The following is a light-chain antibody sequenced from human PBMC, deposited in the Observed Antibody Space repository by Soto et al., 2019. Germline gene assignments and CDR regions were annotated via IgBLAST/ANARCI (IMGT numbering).Light chain of an antibody. V-gene: IGLV2-14*01. Sequence: QSVLTQPASVSGSPGQSITISCTGTSSDVGGYNYVSWYQQHPGKAPKLMIYDVSNRPSGVSNRFSGSKSGNTAPLTISGLQAEDEADYYCSSYTSSSTFEVFGTGTKVT. CDR1: SSDVGGYNY. CDR3: SSYTSSSTFEV. CDR2: DVS. J-gene: IGLJ1*01.